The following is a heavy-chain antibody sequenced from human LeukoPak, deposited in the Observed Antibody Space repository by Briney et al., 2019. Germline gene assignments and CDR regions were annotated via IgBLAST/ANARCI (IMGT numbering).Heavy chain of an antibody. Sequence: PSETLSLTCAVYGGSFSGYYWSWIRQPPGKGLEWIGEINHSGSTNYNPSLKSRVTISVDTSKNQFSLKLSSVTAADTAVYYCARVASSWYTRIIDYWGQGTLVTVSS. J-gene: IGHJ4*02. CDR1: GGSFSGYY. CDR3: ARVASSWYTRIIDY. CDR2: INHSGST. V-gene: IGHV4-34*01. D-gene: IGHD6-13*01.